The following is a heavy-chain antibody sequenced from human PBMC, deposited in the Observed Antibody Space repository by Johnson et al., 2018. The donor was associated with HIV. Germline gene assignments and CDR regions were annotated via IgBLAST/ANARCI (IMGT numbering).Heavy chain of an antibody. D-gene: IGHD6-13*01. Sequence: VQLVESGGGLVQPGGSLRLSCAASGFTFSSYWMHWVRQAPGKGLVWVSRINSDGSSPSYADSVKGRFTISRDNAKNTLYLQMKSLRAEDTAVYYCAREPLVPDGFDIWGQGTMVTVSS. J-gene: IGHJ3*02. CDR1: GFTFSSYW. CDR2: INSDGSSP. CDR3: AREPLVPDGFDI. V-gene: IGHV3-74*01.